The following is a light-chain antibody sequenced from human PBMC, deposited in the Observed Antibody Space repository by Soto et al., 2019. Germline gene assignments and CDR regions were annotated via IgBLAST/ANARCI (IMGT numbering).Light chain of an antibody. Sequence: EIVISRSPPTLSVSPGERATLSCRPSQSVTSNLAEHKQRPGQAPSLLSHGASTRATGIPARFSGSGSETAFTLTIRSLQYEDFADSYCQQRSNWPTFGQGTRLEIK. CDR3: QQRSNWPT. J-gene: IGKJ5*01. V-gene: IGKV3-15*01. CDR2: GAS. CDR1: QSVTSN.